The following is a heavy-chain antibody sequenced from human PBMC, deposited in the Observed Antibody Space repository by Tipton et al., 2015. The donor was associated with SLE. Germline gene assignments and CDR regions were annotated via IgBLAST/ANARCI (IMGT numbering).Heavy chain of an antibody. Sequence: GSLRLSCATSGFAFSGYTMNWVRQAPGKGLEWVSSISGPSTYIFYSDSVEGRFTISRDNAQNSVHLQMDSLRDEDTAVYYCARGLEGMAVTGIGHWGQGILVTVSS. J-gene: IGHJ4*02. CDR3: ARGLEGMAVTGIGH. D-gene: IGHD6-19*01. CDR2: ISGPSTYI. CDR1: GFAFSGYT. V-gene: IGHV3-21*01.